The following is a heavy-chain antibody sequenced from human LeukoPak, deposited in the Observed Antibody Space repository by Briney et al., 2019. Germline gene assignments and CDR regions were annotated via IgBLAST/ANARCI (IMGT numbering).Heavy chain of an antibody. CDR1: AYSFTVHF. V-gene: IGHV1-2*02. D-gene: IGHD4-17*01. Sequence: VSVNVSCRSSAYSFTVHFIHWVRQAPVQGLEWMGWINPNSGDKICGQKFKDRVTMTRDTSIGTVYLELRSLGPDDTAVYYCARPLGGDYADDAFDIWGQGTMVTVSS. CDR3: ARPLGGDYADDAFDI. J-gene: IGHJ3*02. CDR2: INPNSGDK.